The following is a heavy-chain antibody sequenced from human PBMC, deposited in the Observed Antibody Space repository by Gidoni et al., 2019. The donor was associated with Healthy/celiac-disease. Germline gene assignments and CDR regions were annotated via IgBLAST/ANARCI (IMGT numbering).Heavy chain of an antibody. V-gene: IGHV4-59*01. D-gene: IGHD3-22*01. CDR1: GGSISSYY. J-gene: IGHJ5*02. Sequence: QVQLQESGPGLVKPSETLSLTCTVSGGSISSYYWSWIRQPPGKGLEWIGYIYYSVSTNYNPSLKSRVTISVDTSKNQFSLKLSSVTAADTAVYYCARDRHYYDSSGYYSAGWFDPWGQGTLVTVSS. CDR3: ARDRHYYDSSGYYSAGWFDP. CDR2: IYYSVST.